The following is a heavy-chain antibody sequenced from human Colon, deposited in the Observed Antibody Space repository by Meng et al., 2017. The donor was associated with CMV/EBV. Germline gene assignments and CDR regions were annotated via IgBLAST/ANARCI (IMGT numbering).Heavy chain of an antibody. CDR3: ARSGGWHSPFDY. CDR1: GGSISSYY. CDR2: IYYSGST. D-gene: IGHD3-10*01. J-gene: IGHJ4*02. Sequence: GSLRLSCTVSGGSISSYYWSWIRQPPGKGLEWIGYIYYSGSTNYNPSFKSRVTISVDTSKNQFSLKLSSVTAADTAVYYCARSGGWHSPFDYWGQGTLVTVSS. V-gene: IGHV4-59*01.